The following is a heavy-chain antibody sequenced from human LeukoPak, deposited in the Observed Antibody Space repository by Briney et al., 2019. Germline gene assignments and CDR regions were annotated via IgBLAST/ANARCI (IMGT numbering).Heavy chain of an antibody. CDR1: GFTFDDYG. J-gene: IGHJ5*02. V-gene: IGHV3-21*01. CDR2: ISSSSSYI. Sequence: GGSLRLSCAASGFTFDDYGMNWVRRAPGKGLEWVSSISSSSSYIYYADSVKGRFTISRDNAKNSLYLQMNSLRAEDTAVYYCARDRDRFDPWGQGTLVTVSS. CDR3: ARDRDRFDP.